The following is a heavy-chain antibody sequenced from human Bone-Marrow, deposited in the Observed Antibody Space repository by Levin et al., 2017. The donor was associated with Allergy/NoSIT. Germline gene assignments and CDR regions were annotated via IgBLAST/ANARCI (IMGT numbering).Heavy chain of an antibody. J-gene: IGHJ4*02. D-gene: IGHD3-22*01. Sequence: GGSLRLSCAAFGFTFGSYDMTWVRQAPGKGLKWISSISASGDKTYYTESVKGRFTISRDNSKFTMYLQMNNLRADDTAVYYCANRQDSGGIHDSSGHNLCWGRGTLVAVSS. CDR1: GFTFGSYD. CDR3: ANRQDSGGIHDSSGHNLC. CDR2: ISASGDKT. V-gene: IGHV3-23*01.